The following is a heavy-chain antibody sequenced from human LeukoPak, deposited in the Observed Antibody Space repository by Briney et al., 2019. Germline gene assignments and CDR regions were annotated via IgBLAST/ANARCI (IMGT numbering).Heavy chain of an antibody. CDR1: GVSFSGYY. D-gene: IGHD2-15*01. CDR2: INHSGST. V-gene: IGHV4-34*01. J-gene: IGHJ3*02. CDR3: ARGHRSCYRCRAFDI. Sequence: SETLSLTCAVYGVSFSGYYWSWIRQPPGKGLEWIGEINHSGSTNYNPSLKSRVTISVDTSKNQFSLKLSSVTAADTAVYYCARGHRSCYRCRAFDIWGQGTMVTVSS.